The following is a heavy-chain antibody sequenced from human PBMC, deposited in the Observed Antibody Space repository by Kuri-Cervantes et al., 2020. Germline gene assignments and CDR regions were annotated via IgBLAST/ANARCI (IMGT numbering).Heavy chain of an antibody. CDR2: IGHGGDT. CDR1: GFIFSSYD. D-gene: IGHD1-14*01. V-gene: IGHV3-13*01. J-gene: IGHJ5*02. Sequence: GGSLRLSCATSGFIFSSYDMHWVRQATGKGLEWVSGIGHGGDTYYSGSVKGRFTISRDNAKNSLYLQMNNLRAGDTAVHYCIRGAEEGFAPWGQGTLVTVSS. CDR3: IRGAEEGFAP.